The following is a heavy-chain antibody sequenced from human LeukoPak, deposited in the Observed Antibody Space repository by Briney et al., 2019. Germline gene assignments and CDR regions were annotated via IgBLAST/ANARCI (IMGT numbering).Heavy chain of an antibody. CDR1: GFTFSNYV. CDR3: AKDRLRDYYGSGSLWGFDY. Sequence: GGSLRLSCVASGFTFSNYVMSWVRQAPGKGLEWVSGISGSGGSTYYADSVKGRFTISRDNSKNTLYLQMNSLRAEGTAVYYCAKDRLRDYYGSGSLWGFDYWGQGTLVTVSS. J-gene: IGHJ4*02. V-gene: IGHV3-23*01. CDR2: ISGSGGST. D-gene: IGHD3-10*01.